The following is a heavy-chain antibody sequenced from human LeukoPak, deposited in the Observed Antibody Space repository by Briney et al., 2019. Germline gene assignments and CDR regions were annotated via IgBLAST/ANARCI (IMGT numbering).Heavy chain of an antibody. CDR3: ARVVRPQGDFDS. CDR1: DYSITYGYC. CDR2: ISHSGSP. J-gene: IGHJ4*02. D-gene: IGHD2-15*01. V-gene: IGHV4-38-2*01. Sequence: SETLSLTCAVSDYSITYGYCWAWIRQPPGKGLEWIGSISHSGSPHYSPTLESRVTISRDTSENKFSLKMTSVTAADTAVYFCARVVRPQGDFDSWGQGTLVIISS.